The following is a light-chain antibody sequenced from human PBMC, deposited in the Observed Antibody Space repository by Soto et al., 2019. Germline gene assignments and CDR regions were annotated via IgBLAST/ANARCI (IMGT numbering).Light chain of an antibody. V-gene: IGKV3-20*01. CDR3: QQYDNWPWT. CDR2: DAS. J-gene: IGKJ1*01. CDR1: QSFRGL. Sequence: EIVLTQSPGTLSLSPGERATLSCRASQSFRGLLAWYQQKPGQAPRLLIYDASNRATGIPDRFSGSGSGTDFTLTISRLEPEDFAVYYCQQYDNWPWTFGQGTKVDIK.